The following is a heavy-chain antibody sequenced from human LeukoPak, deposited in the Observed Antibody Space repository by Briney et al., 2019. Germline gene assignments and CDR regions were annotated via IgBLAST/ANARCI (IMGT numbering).Heavy chain of an antibody. CDR3: ARSSRPAGAFDY. D-gene: IGHD3-10*01. CDR1: GFTFSSYA. Sequence: PGRSLRLSCAASGFTFSSYAMHWLRQAPGKGLEWVAVISYDGSNKYYADSVKGRFTISRDNSKNTLYLQMNSLRAEDTAVYYCARSSRPAGAFDYWGQGTLVTVSS. CDR2: ISYDGSNK. V-gene: IGHV3-30-3*01. J-gene: IGHJ4*02.